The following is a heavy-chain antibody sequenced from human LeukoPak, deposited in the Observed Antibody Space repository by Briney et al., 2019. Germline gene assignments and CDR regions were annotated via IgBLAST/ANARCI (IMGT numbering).Heavy chain of an antibody. J-gene: IGHJ4*02. D-gene: IGHD2-15*01. CDR2: INPNSGGT. Sequence: ASVKVSCKASGGTFSSYAISWVRQAPGQGLEWMGWINPNSGGTNYAQKFQGRVTMTRDTSISTAYMELSRLRSDDTAVYYCARDHCSGGSCYLKPRPSLYYFDYWAQGTLVTVSS. V-gene: IGHV1-2*02. CDR1: GGTFSSYA. CDR3: ARDHCSGGSCYLKPRPSLYYFDY.